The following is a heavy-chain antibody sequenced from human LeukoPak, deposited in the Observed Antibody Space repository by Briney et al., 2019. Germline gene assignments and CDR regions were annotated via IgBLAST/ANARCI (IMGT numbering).Heavy chain of an antibody. CDR1: GYSFTSYW. Sequence: HGESLNISCKGSGYSFTSYWIVWVRQMPGKGLELTGIIYPGDSDTRYSPSFQGQVTISADKSINIAYLQWNSLKASDTAMYFCARPPQGSSGSKGFDYWGQGTLVTVSS. CDR3: ARPPQGSSGSKGFDY. CDR2: IYPGDSDT. D-gene: IGHD6-19*01. V-gene: IGHV5-51*01. J-gene: IGHJ4*02.